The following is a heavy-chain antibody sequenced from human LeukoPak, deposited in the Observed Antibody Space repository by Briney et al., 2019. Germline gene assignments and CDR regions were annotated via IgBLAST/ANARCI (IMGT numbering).Heavy chain of an antibody. CDR3: ARDAGEYYYMDV. CDR1: GFTLTELS. CDR2: FDPEDGTP. D-gene: IGHD3-10*01. V-gene: IGHV1-24*01. Sequence: ASVKVSCRVSGFTLTELSIYWVRQAPGKGLEWMGGFDPEDGTPMSAQKFQGRVTMTEDTSTDTAYMELSSLRSEDTAVYYCARDAGEYYYMDVWGKGTTVTVSS. J-gene: IGHJ6*03.